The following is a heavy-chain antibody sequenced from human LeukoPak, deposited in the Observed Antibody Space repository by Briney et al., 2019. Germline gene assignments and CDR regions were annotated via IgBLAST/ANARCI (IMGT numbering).Heavy chain of an antibody. CDR2: ISVDGDSA. Sequence: SGGSLRLSCAASGFTFKDYTMHWVRQPPGKGLEWVSLISVDGDSAYYADSVRGRFTISRDNNNKSLYLQMNSLRTEDTAFYYYAKFTGGYSTWGQGTLVTVSS. CDR3: AKFTGGYST. V-gene: IGHV3-43*01. CDR1: GFTFKDYT. D-gene: IGHD4-11*01. J-gene: IGHJ4*02.